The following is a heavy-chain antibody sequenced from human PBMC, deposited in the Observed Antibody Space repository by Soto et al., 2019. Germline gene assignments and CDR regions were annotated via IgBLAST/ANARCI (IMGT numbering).Heavy chain of an antibody. CDR1: GFTFSSYA. Sequence: EVQLLESGGGLVQPGGSLRLSCAASGFTFSSYAMSWVRQAPGKGLEWVSAISGSGGSTYYADSVKGRFTISRDNSNNTLYLQMNSLRAEDTAVYYCAKEGPYCSGGSCYFDYWGQGTLVTVSS. V-gene: IGHV3-23*01. J-gene: IGHJ4*02. CDR3: AKEGPYCSGGSCYFDY. D-gene: IGHD2-15*01. CDR2: ISGSGGST.